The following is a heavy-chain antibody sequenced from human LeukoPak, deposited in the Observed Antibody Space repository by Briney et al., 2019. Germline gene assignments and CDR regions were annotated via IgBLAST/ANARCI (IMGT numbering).Heavy chain of an antibody. D-gene: IGHD3-22*01. CDR2: ISWNSGSI. CDR3: AKDISSYYDSSGYSYFDY. CDR1: GFTFDDYA. V-gene: IGHV3-9*01. Sequence: GGSLRLSCAASGFTFDDYAMHWVRQAPGKGLEWVSGISWNSGSIGYVDSVKGRFTISRDNAKNSLYLQMNSLRAEDTALYYCAKDISSYYDSSGYSYFDYWGQGTLVTVSS. J-gene: IGHJ4*02.